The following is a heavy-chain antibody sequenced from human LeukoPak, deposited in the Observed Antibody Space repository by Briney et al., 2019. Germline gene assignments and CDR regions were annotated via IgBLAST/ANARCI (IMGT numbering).Heavy chain of an antibody. V-gene: IGHV4-34*01. CDR3: ARVVRDYIYYYYMDV. CDR2: INHSGST. J-gene: IGHJ6*03. Sequence: PSETLSLTCAVYGGSFSGYYWSWIRQPSGKGLEWIGEINHSGSTNYNPSLKSRVTISVDTSKNQFSLKLSSVTAADTAVYYCARVVRDYIYYYYMDVWGKGTTVTVSS. D-gene: IGHD4-11*01. CDR1: GGSFSGYY.